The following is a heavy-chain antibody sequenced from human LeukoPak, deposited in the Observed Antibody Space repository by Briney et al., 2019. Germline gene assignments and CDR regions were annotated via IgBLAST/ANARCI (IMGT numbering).Heavy chain of an antibody. V-gene: IGHV3-74*01. J-gene: IGHJ4*02. Sequence: GGSLRLSCAASGFTFINYWMHWVRQAPGKGLVWVSRINSDGSTTTYADSVKGRFTISRDNAKNTLYVQMNSLRDEDTAVYYCARAAQTYTSGWYHFDYWGQGTLVTVSS. D-gene: IGHD6-19*01. CDR3: ARAAQTYTSGWYHFDY. CDR1: GFTFINYW. CDR2: INSDGSTT.